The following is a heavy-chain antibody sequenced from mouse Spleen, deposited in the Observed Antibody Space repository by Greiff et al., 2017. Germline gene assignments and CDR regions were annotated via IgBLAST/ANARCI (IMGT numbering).Heavy chain of an antibody. CDR2: ISSGGSYT. V-gene: IGHV5-9-4*01. CDR1: GFTFSSYA. J-gene: IGHJ3*01. Sequence: EVQVVESGGGLVKPGGSLKLSCAASGFTFSSYAMSWVRQSPEKRLEWVAEISSGGSYTYYPDTVTGRFTISRDNAKNTLYLEMSSLRSEDTAMYYCARSEGFAYWGQGTLVTVSA. CDR3: ARSEGFAY.